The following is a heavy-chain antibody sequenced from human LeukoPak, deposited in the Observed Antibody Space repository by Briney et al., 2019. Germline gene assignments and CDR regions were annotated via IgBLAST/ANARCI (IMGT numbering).Heavy chain of an antibody. D-gene: IGHD2-2*01. V-gene: IGHV3-7*01. CDR1: GFTFSSYW. CDR3: ARDAASCSSTSPCYYYYYMDV. CDR2: IKQDGSEK. Sequence: GGSLRLSCAASGFTFSSYWMSWVRQAPGKGLEWVANIKQDGSEKYYVDSVKGRFTISRDNAKNSLYLQMNSLRAEDTAVYYCARDAASCSSTSPCYYYYYMDVWGKGTTVAVSS. J-gene: IGHJ6*03.